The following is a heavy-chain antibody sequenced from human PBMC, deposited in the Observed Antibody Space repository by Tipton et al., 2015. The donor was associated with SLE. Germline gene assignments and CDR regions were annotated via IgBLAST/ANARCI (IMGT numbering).Heavy chain of an antibody. CDR1: GYSISSGYY. D-gene: IGHD7-27*01. V-gene: IGHV4-38-2*01. J-gene: IGHJ6*03. Sequence: TLSLTCAVSGYSISSGYYWGWIRQPPGKGLEWIGGIYHSGSTNYNPSLKSPVTISVDTSKNQFSLKLSSVTAADTAVYYCARSPPRPLGYYYYYYYMDVWGKGTTVTVSS. CDR2: IYHSGST. CDR3: ARSPPRPLGYYYYYYYMDV.